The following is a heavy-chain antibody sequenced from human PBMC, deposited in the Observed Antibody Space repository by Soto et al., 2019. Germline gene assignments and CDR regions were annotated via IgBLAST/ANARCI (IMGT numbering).Heavy chain of an antibody. Sequence: SETLSLTCAVSGGSIISSNWWSWVRQPPGKGLEWIGEIHHSGSTNYNPSLRSRVTISVDKSKNQFSLNLSSVTAADTAVYYCARLPGYTTAWYFDYWGQGTLVTVSS. CDR1: GGSIISSNW. CDR2: IHHSGST. D-gene: IGHD6-19*01. V-gene: IGHV4-4*02. J-gene: IGHJ4*02. CDR3: ARLPGYTTAWYFDY.